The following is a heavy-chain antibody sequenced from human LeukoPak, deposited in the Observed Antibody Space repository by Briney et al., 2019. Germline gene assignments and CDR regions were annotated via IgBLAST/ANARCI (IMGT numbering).Heavy chain of an antibody. Sequence: PGGSLRLSCAASGFTFSSYQMNWVRQAPGKGLEWVSYISSSGSTISYADSVKGRFTISRDNAKNSLYLQMSSLRAEDTAVYYCARDGTTVTTNYYYGMDVWGQGTTVTVSS. D-gene: IGHD4-17*01. J-gene: IGHJ6*02. CDR1: GFTFSSYQ. V-gene: IGHV3-48*03. CDR2: ISSSGSTI. CDR3: ARDGTTVTTNYYYGMDV.